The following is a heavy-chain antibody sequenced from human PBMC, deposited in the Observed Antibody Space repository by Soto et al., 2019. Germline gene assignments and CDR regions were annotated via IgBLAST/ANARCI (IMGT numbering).Heavy chain of an antibody. J-gene: IGHJ6*02. V-gene: IGHV4-34*01. Sequence: QVQLQQWGAGLLKPSETLSLTCAVYGASFSGYYWSWIRQPPGKGLEWIGEVSHIGTTSYNPSLKSRLTISVEASKRPFSLKLRSATAPDTAVYYCARMIITLAGDSIYDYQGMDDWGQGTTVTVSS. CDR3: ARMIITLAGDSIYDYQGMDD. CDR2: VSHIGTT. D-gene: IGHD3-10*01. CDR1: GASFSGYY.